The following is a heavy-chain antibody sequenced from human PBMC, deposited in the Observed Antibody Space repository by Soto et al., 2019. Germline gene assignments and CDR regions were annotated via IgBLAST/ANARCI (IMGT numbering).Heavy chain of an antibody. J-gene: IGHJ4*02. D-gene: IGHD6-19*01. CDR3: ARAQRSGPPHVGDY. CDR2: ISSSSSYI. CDR1: GFTFSSYS. Sequence: EVQLVESGRGLVKPGGSLRLSCAASGFTFSSYSMNWVRQAPGKGLEWVSSISSSSSYIYYADSVKGRFTISRDNAKNSLYLQMNSLRAEDTAVYYCARAQRSGPPHVGDYWGQGTLVTVSS. V-gene: IGHV3-21*01.